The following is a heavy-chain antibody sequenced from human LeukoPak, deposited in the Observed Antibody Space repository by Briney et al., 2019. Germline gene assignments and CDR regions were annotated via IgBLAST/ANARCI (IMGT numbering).Heavy chain of an antibody. V-gene: IGHV4-39*07. J-gene: IGHJ4*02. CDR1: GGSISSSSYY. CDR3: ARVREEYYFDY. Sequence: SETLSLTCTVSGGSISSSSYYWGWIRQPPGKGLEWIGSIYYSGSTNYNPSLKSRVTISVDTSKNQFSLKLSSVTAADTAVYYCARVREEYYFDYWGQGTLVTVSS. CDR2: IYYSGST.